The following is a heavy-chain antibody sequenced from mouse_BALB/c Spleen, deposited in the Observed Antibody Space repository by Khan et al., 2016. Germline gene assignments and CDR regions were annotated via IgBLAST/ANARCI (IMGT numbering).Heavy chain of an antibody. Sequence: EVQLQESGPSLVKLSQTLSLTCSVTGDSITSGYWNWIRKFPGNKLEYMGYISHSGSTYYNPSLKSRISITRDTSKNQYYLQLNAVTTDDTATNYCERYDGITYVRGMDYWGQGTSVTVSS. CDR2: ISHSGST. CDR1: GDSITSGY. J-gene: IGHJ4*01. D-gene: IGHD1-1*01. V-gene: IGHV3-8*02. CDR3: ERYDGITYVRGMDY.